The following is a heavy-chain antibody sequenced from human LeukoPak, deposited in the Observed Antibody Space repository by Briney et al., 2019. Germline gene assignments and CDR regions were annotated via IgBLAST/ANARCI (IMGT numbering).Heavy chain of an antibody. CDR2: INPSGGST. J-gene: IGHJ4*02. Sequence: ASVKVSCKASGYTFTSYYMHWVRQAPGQGLEWMGIINPSGGSTRYAQKFQGRVNMTRDTSTSTVYMELSSLRSEDTAVYYCARIHGGPGGGDYWGQGTLVTVSS. CDR3: ARIHGGPGGGDY. D-gene: IGHD4-23*01. CDR1: GYTFTSYY. V-gene: IGHV1-46*01.